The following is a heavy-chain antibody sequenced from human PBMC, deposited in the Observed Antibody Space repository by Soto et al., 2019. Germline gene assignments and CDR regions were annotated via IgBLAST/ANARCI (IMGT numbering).Heavy chain of an antibody. V-gene: IGHV4-30-4*02. J-gene: IGHJ6*02. CDR2: IYYSGST. Sequence: PSDTLSLTCTVSGGSISSGDYYWSWIRQPPGKGLEWIGYIYYSGSTYYDPSLKSRVTISVDTSKNQFSLKLSSVTAADTAVYYCARLLYYYYGMDVWGQGTTVTVSS. CDR1: GGSISSGDYY. D-gene: IGHD2-15*01. CDR3: ARLLYYYYGMDV.